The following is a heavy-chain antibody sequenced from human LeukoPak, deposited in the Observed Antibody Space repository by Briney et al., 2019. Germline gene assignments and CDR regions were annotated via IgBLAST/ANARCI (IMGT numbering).Heavy chain of an antibody. CDR3: ARPNITSYYDSRGSDAFDV. CDR1: GYIFSTYW. CDR2: IYPGDSDT. Sequence: GDSLNISGKGSGYIFSTYWIAWVRQVPGKGLEWMGIIYPGDSDTRSSPSLQGQVTISDDKSVSTAYLHWSSLKASDTAIYYCARPNITSYYDSRGSDAFDVWGQGTMVTVSS. D-gene: IGHD3-22*01. V-gene: IGHV5-51*01. J-gene: IGHJ3*01.